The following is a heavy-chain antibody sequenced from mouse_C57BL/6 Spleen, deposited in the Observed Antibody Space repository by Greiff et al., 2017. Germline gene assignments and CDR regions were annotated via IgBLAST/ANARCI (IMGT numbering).Heavy chain of an antibody. CDR1: GYTFTSYW. CDR2: IYPGNSDT. J-gene: IGHJ3*01. CDR3: TRDSSGYLAWFAY. V-gene: IGHV1-5*01. D-gene: IGHD3-2*02. Sequence: GQLQQSGTVLARPGASVKMSCKTSGYTFTSYWMHWVKQRPGQGLEWIGAIYPGNSDTSYNQKFKGKAKLTAVTSASTAYMELSSLTSEDSAVYYCTRDSSGYLAWFAYWGQGTLVTVSA.